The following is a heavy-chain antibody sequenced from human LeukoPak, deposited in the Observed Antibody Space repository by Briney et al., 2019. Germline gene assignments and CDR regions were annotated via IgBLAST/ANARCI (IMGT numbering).Heavy chain of an antibody. D-gene: IGHD3-10*01. J-gene: IGHJ4*02. V-gene: IGHV3-33*01. CDR1: GFTFSSYG. CDR3: ARDPHGGDY. Sequence: GGSLRLSCAASGFTFSSYGMHWVRQAPGKGLEWVAVIWNDGSNKNYADSVKGRFTISRDNAKNSLYLQMNSLRAEDTAVYYCARDPHGGDYWGQGTLVTVSS. CDR2: IWNDGSNK.